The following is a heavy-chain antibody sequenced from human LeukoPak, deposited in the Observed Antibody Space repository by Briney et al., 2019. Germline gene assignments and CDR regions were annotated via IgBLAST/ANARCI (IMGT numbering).Heavy chain of an antibody. Sequence: PGGSLRLSCAASGFTFSSYAMSWVRQAPGKGLEWVAAISGSGGSTYYADSVKGRFTISRDNSKNTLYLQMNSLRAEDTAVYYCAKGADYSGSGKVDYWGQGTLVTVSS. V-gene: IGHV3-23*01. J-gene: IGHJ4*02. CDR3: AKGADYSGSGKVDY. CDR2: ISGSGGST. CDR1: GFTFSSYA. D-gene: IGHD3-10*01.